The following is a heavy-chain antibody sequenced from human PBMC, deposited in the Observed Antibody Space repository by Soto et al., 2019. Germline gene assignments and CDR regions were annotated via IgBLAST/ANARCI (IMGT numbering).Heavy chain of an antibody. J-gene: IGHJ4*01. D-gene: IGHD3-10*01. CDR2: IYYSGST. CDR3: ASMRIPMVRGVIR. V-gene: IGHV4-61*01. Sequence: QVQLQESGPGLVKPSETLSLTCTVSGGSFSSGSYYWSWIRQPPGKGLEWIGYIYYSGSTNYNPSLKSRVTISVDTSKNQCSLKVSSVTAANTAVYYCASMRIPMVRGVIRWGNGTLVTVSS. CDR1: GGSFSSGSYY.